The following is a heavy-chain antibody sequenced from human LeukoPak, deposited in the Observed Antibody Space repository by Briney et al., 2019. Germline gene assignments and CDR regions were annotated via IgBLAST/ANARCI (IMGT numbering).Heavy chain of an antibody. Sequence: ASVKVSCKASGYTFTSYGISWVRQAPGQGLEWMGWINPDSGGTNYAQKFQGRVTMTRDTSISTAYMEVSRLRSDDTAVYYCARDGETSGNYYYMDVWGKGTTVTVSS. CDR3: ARDGETSGNYYYMDV. D-gene: IGHD1-1*01. CDR1: GYTFTSYG. J-gene: IGHJ6*03. V-gene: IGHV1-2*02. CDR2: INPDSGGT.